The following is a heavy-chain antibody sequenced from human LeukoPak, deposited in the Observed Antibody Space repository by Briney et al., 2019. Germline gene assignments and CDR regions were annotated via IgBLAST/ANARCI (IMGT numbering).Heavy chain of an antibody. CDR3: ARGPYYYDSSGYYFGY. V-gene: IGHV1-18*01. Sequence: GASVKVSCTASGYTFTSYGISWVRQAPGQGLEWMGWISAYNGNTNYAQKLQGRVTMTTDTSTSTAYMELRSLRSDDTAVYYCARGPYYYDSSGYYFGYWGQGTLVTVSS. J-gene: IGHJ4*02. D-gene: IGHD3-22*01. CDR2: ISAYNGNT. CDR1: GYTFTSYG.